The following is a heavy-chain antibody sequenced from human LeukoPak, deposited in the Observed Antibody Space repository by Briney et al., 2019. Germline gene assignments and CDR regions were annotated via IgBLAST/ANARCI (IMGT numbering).Heavy chain of an antibody. CDR2: IYTGGNT. CDR1: GFTVDSNY. Sequence: PGGSLRLSCAASGFTVDSNYLSWVRQAPGRGLEWVSTIYTGGNTYYAASVKGRFTISRDNTKNALYLQMNSLRADDTAVYFCARDSTWQLDYWGQGTLITVSS. D-gene: IGHD5-12*01. CDR3: ARDSTWQLDY. V-gene: IGHV3-53*01. J-gene: IGHJ4*02.